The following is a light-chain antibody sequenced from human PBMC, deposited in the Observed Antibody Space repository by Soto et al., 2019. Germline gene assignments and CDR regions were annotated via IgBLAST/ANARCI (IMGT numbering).Light chain of an antibody. Sequence: DIQMTQSPSSLSSSVGYRFAITWRASQSISDYLNWYQQKAGKAPKLLIYAASTLQSGVPSRFSGSGSGTEFTLIISSLQPDDVATYFCQKYDSAPLTFGGGTKVDIK. J-gene: IGKJ4*01. V-gene: IGKV1-27*01. CDR3: QKYDSAPLT. CDR1: QSISDY. CDR2: AAS.